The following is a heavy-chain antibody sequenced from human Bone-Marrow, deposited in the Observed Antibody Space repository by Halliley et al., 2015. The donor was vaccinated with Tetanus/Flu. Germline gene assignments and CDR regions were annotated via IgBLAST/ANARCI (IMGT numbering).Heavy chain of an antibody. Sequence: IYSGGSTYYADSVKGRFTISRDNSKNTLYLQMNSLRAEDTAVYYCARRGDYVWGSYRFNDYWGQGTLVTVSS. V-gene: IGHV3-66*01. J-gene: IGHJ4*02. CDR2: IYSGGST. D-gene: IGHD3-16*02. CDR3: ARRGDYVWGSYRFNDY.